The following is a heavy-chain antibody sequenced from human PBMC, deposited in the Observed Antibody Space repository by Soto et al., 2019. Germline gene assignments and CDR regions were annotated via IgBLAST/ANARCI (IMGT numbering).Heavy chain of an antibody. J-gene: IGHJ5*02. CDR1: GGSICSGGYS. CDR3: ARERGYCISTSCPNWFDP. V-gene: IGHV4-30-2*01. CDR2: IYHSGST. D-gene: IGHD2-2*01. Sequence: NPSESLSLTCAVSGGSICSGGYSWSWIRQPPGKGLEWIGYIYHSGSTYYNPSLKSRVTISVDRSKNQFSLKLSSVTAADTAVYYCARERGYCISTSCPNWFDPWGQGTLVTVSS.